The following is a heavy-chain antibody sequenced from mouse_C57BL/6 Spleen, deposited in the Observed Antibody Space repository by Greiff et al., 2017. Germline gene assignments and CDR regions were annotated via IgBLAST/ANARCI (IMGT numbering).Heavy chain of an antibody. Sequence: QVQLKQPGAELVRPGSSVKLSCKASGYTFTSYWMHWVKQRPIQGLEWIGNIDPSDSETHYNQKFKDKATLTVDKSSSTAYMQLSSLPSEDSAVYYCARSYYGSRFDYWGQGTTLTVSS. CDR3: ARSYYGSRFDY. V-gene: IGHV1-52*01. D-gene: IGHD1-1*01. CDR2: IDPSDSET. J-gene: IGHJ2*01. CDR1: GYTFTSYW.